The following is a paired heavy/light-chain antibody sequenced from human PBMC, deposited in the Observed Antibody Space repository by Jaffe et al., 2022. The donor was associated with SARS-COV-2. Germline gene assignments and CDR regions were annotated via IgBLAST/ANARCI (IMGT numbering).Light chain of an antibody. CDR3: QQLNTYPRT. CDR2: AAS. V-gene: IGKV1-9*01. CDR1: QGISSY. Sequence: DIQLTQSPSFLSASVGDRVTITCRASQGISSYLAWYQQKPGKAPKLLIYAASTLQSGVSSRFSGSGSGTEFTLTISSLQPEDFATYYCQQLNTYPRTFGQGTKLEIK. J-gene: IGKJ2*01.
Heavy chain of an antibody. D-gene: IGHD6-19*01. Sequence: QVQLQESGPGLVKPSETLSLTCTVSGGSINSNYWSWIRQPPGKGLEWIGYIYYSGSTNYNPSLKSRVTISVDTSKNQFSLKLSSVTAADTAVYYCARTHSSGWHDAFDIWGQGTMVTVSS. CDR1: GGSINSNY. J-gene: IGHJ3*02. CDR2: IYYSGST. V-gene: IGHV4-59*01. CDR3: ARTHSSGWHDAFDI.